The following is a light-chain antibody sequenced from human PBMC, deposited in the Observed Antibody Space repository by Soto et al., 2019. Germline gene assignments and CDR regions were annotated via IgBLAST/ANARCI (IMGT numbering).Light chain of an antibody. CDR3: SSYTGSNTLEV. J-gene: IGLJ1*01. V-gene: IGLV2-14*03. Sequence: QSALTPPASVSGSPGQSITISCTGTSSDVGGYNYVSWYQQYPGKAPKLMIYDVTNRPSGVSNRFSGSKSGNTASLTISGLQAEDEDDYYCSSYTGSNTLEVFGTGTKLTVL. CDR1: SSDVGGYNY. CDR2: DVT.